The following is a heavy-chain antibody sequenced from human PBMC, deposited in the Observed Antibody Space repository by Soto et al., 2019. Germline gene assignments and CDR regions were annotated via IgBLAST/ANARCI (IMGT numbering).Heavy chain of an antibody. V-gene: IGHV4-4*07. CDR2: IYSSGNA. D-gene: IGHD3-22*01. J-gene: IGHJ5*02. CDR1: LDSISNSY. CDR3: AKGRGFYSDNYFDP. Sequence: QVQLLESGPGLVKPSETLSLTCSVSLDSISNSYWTWIRQPAGKGLEWIGHIYSSGNANYNPSLKSRVTMSLDTSKNQFSLSLKSVTAADTAIYYCAKGRGFYSDNYFDPWGQGTQVTLSS.